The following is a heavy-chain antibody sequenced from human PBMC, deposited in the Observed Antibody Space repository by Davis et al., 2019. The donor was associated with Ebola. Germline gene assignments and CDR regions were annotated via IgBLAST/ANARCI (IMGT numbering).Heavy chain of an antibody. CDR2: IKQDGSDK. Sequence: PGGSLRLSCGASGFTFSTYWMTWVRQAPGKGLEWVANIKQDGSDKYYVDSVKGRFTISRDNGKKSLYLQMKSLRAEDTTVYYCAREDNIRTTVSDQYYYGMDVWGQGTTVTVFS. D-gene: IGHD4-11*01. V-gene: IGHV3-7*01. CDR1: GFTFSTYW. J-gene: IGHJ6*02. CDR3: AREDNIRTTVSDQYYYGMDV.